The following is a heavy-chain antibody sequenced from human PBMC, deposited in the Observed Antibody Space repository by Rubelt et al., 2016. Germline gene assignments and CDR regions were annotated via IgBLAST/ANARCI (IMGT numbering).Heavy chain of an antibody. CDR1: GGSISSSSYY. J-gene: IGHJ6*03. V-gene: IGHV4-39*06. CDR3: ARAVSYYDSSGYGYYYYMDV. CDR2: IYYSGST. Sequence: RLQLQESGPGLVKPSETLSLTCTVSGGSISSSSYYWGWIRQPPGKGLEWIGSIYYSGSTYYNPSLKSRVTISVDTSKNQFSLKRSSVTAADTAVYYCARAVSYYDSSGYGYYYYMDVWGKGTTVTVSS. D-gene: IGHD3-22*01.